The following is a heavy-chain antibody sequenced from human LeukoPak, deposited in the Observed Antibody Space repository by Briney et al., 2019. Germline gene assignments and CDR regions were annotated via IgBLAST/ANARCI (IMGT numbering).Heavy chain of an antibody. Sequence: SETLSLTCTVSGGSISSSSYYWGWIRQPPGKGLEWIGSIYYSGSTYYNPSLKSRVTISVDTSKNQFSLKLSSVTAADTAVYYCARQIDTSGWQRWFDPWGQGTLVTVSS. J-gene: IGHJ5*02. CDR2: IYYSGST. CDR1: GGSISSSSYY. D-gene: IGHD6-19*01. CDR3: ARQIDTSGWQRWFDP. V-gene: IGHV4-39*01.